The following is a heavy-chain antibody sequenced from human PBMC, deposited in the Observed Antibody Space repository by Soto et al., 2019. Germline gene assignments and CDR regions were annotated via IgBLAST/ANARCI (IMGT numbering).Heavy chain of an antibody. V-gene: IGHV3-53*02. Sequence: EVHLVETGGGLIQPGGSLRLSCAASGFSISIHYMSWVRQAPGTGLEWVSLIHADGSTSYADSVNGRFTISRDNSKNTVYLQMNSLRVEDTAVYYCASLAVAEGFDPWGQGTLVTVSS. CDR2: IHADGST. J-gene: IGHJ5*02. CDR3: ASLAVAEGFDP. D-gene: IGHD6-19*01. CDR1: GFSISIHY.